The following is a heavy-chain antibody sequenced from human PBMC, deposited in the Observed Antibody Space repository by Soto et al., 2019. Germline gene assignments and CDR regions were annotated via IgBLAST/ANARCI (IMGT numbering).Heavy chain of an antibody. CDR3: ARDNDRPQLGGHYYYILDV. Sequence: QVQLEQSGAEVKKPGSSVKVSCKASEGTFRDSAISWVRQAPGQGIEWMGGIMPIFRTPDYAQKFQGRVTITADEDTSTAYMELSGLRSDDTAVYFCARDNDRPQLGGHYYYILDVWGHGTTVTVSS. D-gene: IGHD1-1*01. V-gene: IGHV1-69*12. CDR2: IMPIFRTP. CDR1: EGTFRDSA. J-gene: IGHJ6*02.